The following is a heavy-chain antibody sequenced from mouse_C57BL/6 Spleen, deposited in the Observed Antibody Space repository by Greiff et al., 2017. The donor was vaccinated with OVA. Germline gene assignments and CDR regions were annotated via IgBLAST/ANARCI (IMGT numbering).Heavy chain of an antibody. Sequence: VQLQQSGAELVRPGTSVKLSCKASGYTFTSYWMHWVKQRPGQGLEWIGVIDPSDSYTNYNQKFKGKATLTVDTSSSTAYMQLSSLTSEDSAVYYCASPNWDGYWGQGTTLTVSS. V-gene: IGHV1-59*01. CDR3: ASPNWDGY. CDR2: IDPSDSYT. J-gene: IGHJ2*01. D-gene: IGHD4-1*01. CDR1: GYTFTSYW.